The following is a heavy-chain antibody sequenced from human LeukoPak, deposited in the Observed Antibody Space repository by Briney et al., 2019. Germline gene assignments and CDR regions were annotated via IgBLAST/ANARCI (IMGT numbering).Heavy chain of an antibody. J-gene: IGHJ4*02. D-gene: IGHD3-10*01. CDR2: INFNGGRT. V-gene: IGHV3-23*01. CDR3: AKGGRGSWAGNTGD. CDR1: GFDFSSHG. Sequence: GGSLRLSCAASGFDFSSHGMNWVRQAPGKGLEWVSTINFNGGRTYYADSVKGRFSVSRDNSKNTLYLQMNSQRVEDTAVYYCAKGGRGSWAGNTGDWGQGTLVSVSS.